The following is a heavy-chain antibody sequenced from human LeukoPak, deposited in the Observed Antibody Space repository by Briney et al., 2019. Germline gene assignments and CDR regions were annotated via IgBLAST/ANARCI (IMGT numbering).Heavy chain of an antibody. CDR2: ISSSSSYI. CDR3: ARGRNNWFDP. CDR1: GFTFSSYS. V-gene: IGHV3-21*01. J-gene: IGHJ5*02. Sequence: GGSLRLSCAASGFTFSSYSMNWVRQAPGKGLEWVSSISSSSSYIYYADSVKGRFPISRDNAKNSLYLQMNSLRAEDTAVYYCARGRNNWFDPWGQGTLVTVSS.